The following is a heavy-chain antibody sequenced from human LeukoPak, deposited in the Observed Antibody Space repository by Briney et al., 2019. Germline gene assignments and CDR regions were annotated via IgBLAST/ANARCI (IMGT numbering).Heavy chain of an antibody. CDR2: ISSSGSTI. Sequence: GGSLRLSCAASGFTFSDYWMSRVRQAPGRGLEWLSYISSSGSTIDYADSVKGRFTISRDNAKNSLYLQMNSLRAEDTAVYCCAKDLDTMITFGGVIVIGAFDIWGQGTMVTVSS. D-gene: IGHD3-16*02. V-gene: IGHV3-11*01. CDR3: AKDLDTMITFGGVIVIGAFDI. CDR1: GFTFSDYW. J-gene: IGHJ3*02.